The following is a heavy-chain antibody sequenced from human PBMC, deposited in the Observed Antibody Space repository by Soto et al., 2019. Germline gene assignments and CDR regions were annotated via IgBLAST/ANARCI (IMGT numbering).Heavy chain of an antibody. V-gene: IGHV3-49*04. CDR3: TTNYYDSSGYDNWFDP. CDR1: GFTFGGYA. D-gene: IGHD3-22*01. CDR2: IRSKAYGGTT. J-gene: IGHJ5*02. Sequence: AGGALRLSRTASGFTFGGYAMELVRQAPGKGVEWVGFIRSKAYGGTTEYAASVKGRFTISRDDSKSIAYLQMNSLKTEDTAVYYCTTNYYDSSGYDNWFDPWGQGTLVTVSS.